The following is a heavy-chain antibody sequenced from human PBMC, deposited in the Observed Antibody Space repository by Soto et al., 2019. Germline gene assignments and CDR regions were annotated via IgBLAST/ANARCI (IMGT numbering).Heavy chain of an antibody. Sequence: QVQLQESGPGLVKPSETLSLTCTVSGDSITSYYWSWIRQPPGKALEWIGYIYNSGSTDNNPSIKSRVTISLDTAKKQFSLKFKSVTAADTAVYYCARDLGIGSGPFDAWGKGTMVTVSA. CDR1: GDSITSYY. J-gene: IGHJ3*01. V-gene: IGHV4-4*08. CDR2: IYNSGST. D-gene: IGHD2-2*03. CDR3: ARDLGIGSGPFDA.